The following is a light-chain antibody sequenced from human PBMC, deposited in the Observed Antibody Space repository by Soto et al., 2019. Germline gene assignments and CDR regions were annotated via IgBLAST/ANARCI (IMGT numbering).Light chain of an antibody. CDR1: SSDVGGYKY. V-gene: IGLV2-8*01. CDR3: SSYAGSNIDYV. Sequence: SVLTQPPSASGSPGQSVTISCTGTSSDVGGYKYVSWYQQHPGKAPKLLIYEVNKRPSGVPDRFSGSKSGNTASLTVSGLQAEDEADYYCSSYAGSNIDYVFGTGTKVTV. J-gene: IGLJ1*01. CDR2: EVN.